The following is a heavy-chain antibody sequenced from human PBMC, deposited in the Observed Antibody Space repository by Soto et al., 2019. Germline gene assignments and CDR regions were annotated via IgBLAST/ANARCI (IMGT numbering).Heavy chain of an antibody. Sequence: EVQLLESGGGLEQPGGSLTLSCTASGFTFSNFFMSWVRQAPGQGLEWISAISGGGDSTHYADSVKGRFIMSRDNSGDTLYLQMSSLRADDTAVYYCAEGSVHMFGIVDFDHWGLGTLVAGSS. V-gene: IGHV3-23*01. D-gene: IGHD1-26*01. CDR1: GFTFSNFF. CDR3: AEGSVHMFGIVDFDH. CDR2: ISGGGDST. J-gene: IGHJ4*02.